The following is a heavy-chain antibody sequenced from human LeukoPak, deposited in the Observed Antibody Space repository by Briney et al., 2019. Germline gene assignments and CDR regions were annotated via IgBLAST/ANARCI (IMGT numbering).Heavy chain of an antibody. D-gene: IGHD6-19*01. V-gene: IGHV3-23*01. CDR2: ISGSGGST. Sequence: GGSLRLSCADSGFTFSSYWMSWVRQAPGKGLEWVSAISGSGGSTYYADSVKGRFTISRDNSKNTLYLQMNSLRAEDTAVYYCAKYGSGWLFDYWGQGTLVTVSS. CDR3: AKYGSGWLFDY. J-gene: IGHJ4*02. CDR1: GFTFSSYW.